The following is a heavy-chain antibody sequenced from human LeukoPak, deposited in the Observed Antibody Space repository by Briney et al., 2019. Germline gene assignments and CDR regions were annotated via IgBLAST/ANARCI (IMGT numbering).Heavy chain of an antibody. CDR3: AREWLRFGDYYYGMDV. V-gene: IGHV1-46*01. D-gene: IGHD5-12*01. Sequence: ASVKVSCKASGYTFTSYYMHWVRQAPGQGLEWMGIINPSGGSTSYAQKFQGRVTMTRDTSTSTVYMGLSSLRSEDTAVYYCAREWLRFGDYYYGMDVWGQGTTVTVSS. CDR1: GYTFTSYY. J-gene: IGHJ6*02. CDR2: INPSGGST.